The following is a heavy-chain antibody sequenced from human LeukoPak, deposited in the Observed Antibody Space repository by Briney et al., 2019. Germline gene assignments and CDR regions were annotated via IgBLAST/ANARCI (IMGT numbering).Heavy chain of an antibody. V-gene: IGHV3-74*01. Sequence: GRSLRLSCAASGFTFSSYWMHWVRQAPGKGLVWVSRINSDGSSTSYADSVKGRFTISRDNAKNTLYLQMNSLRAEDTAVYYCARGRESNYDILTGLGYWGQGTLVTVSS. J-gene: IGHJ4*02. CDR2: INSDGSST. CDR1: GFTFSSYW. D-gene: IGHD3-9*01. CDR3: ARGRESNYDILTGLGY.